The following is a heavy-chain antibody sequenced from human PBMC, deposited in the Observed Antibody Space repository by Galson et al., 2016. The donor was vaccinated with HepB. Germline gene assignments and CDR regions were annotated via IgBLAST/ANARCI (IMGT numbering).Heavy chain of an antibody. V-gene: IGHV3-23*01. CDR2: LSGSDGST. Sequence: SLRLSCAASGFIFSSYAMSWVRQAPGKGLEWVSGLSGSDGSTYYADSVKSRFTTSRDNSKNTLYLQMNSLRAEDTAVYYCAKDWGGATTTHFDYWGQGILVIVSS. D-gene: IGHD5-12*01. J-gene: IGHJ4*02. CDR1: GFIFSSYA. CDR3: AKDWGGATTTHFDY.